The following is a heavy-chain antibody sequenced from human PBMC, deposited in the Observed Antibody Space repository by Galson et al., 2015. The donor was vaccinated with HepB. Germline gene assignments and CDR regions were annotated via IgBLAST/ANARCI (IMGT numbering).Heavy chain of an antibody. V-gene: IGHV3-21*01. Sequence: SLRLSCAASRSILSSYSMNWVRQAPGKGLEWVSSMSSSTNYIYYADSVKGRFTASIDNAKNSLFLQMNSLRAEDTAVYYCATNTPAAVMRASGMDVWGQGTAVTVSS. J-gene: IGHJ6*02. D-gene: IGHD2-2*01. CDR2: MSSSTNYI. CDR1: RSILSSYS. CDR3: ATNTPAAVMRASGMDV.